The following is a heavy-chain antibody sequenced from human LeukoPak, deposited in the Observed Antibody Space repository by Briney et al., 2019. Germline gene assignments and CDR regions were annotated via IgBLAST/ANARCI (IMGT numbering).Heavy chain of an antibody. D-gene: IGHD3-10*01. CDR2: TYYRSKWFN. CDR1: GDSVSSNSAA. J-gene: IGHJ3*02. CDR3: ARGGSGGRAFDI. V-gene: IGHV6-1*01. Sequence: SQTLSLTCATSGDSVSSNSAAWNWIRQSPSRGLECLGRTYYRSKWFNDYAVSVKSRIIIDPDTSKNQFSLQLDSVAPEDTAVYYCARGGSGGRAFDIWGQGTMVTVSS.